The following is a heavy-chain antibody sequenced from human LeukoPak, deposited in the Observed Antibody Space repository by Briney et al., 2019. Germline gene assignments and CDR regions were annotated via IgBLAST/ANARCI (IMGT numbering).Heavy chain of an antibody. D-gene: IGHD2-2*01. CDR3: AKDQGTTHYFYYTDV. CDR2: IRYDGNNK. V-gene: IGHV3-30*02. J-gene: IGHJ6*03. CDR1: GFTFSSYG. Sequence: GGSLRLSCAASGFTFSSYGMHWVRQAPGKGLEWVAFIRYDGNNKYYADSVKGRFTISRDNSKNTLFLQMNSLRAEDTAVYFCAKDQGTTHYFYYTDVWGKGTTVTVSS.